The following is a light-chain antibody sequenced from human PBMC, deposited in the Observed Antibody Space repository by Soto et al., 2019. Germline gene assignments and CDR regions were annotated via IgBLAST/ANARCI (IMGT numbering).Light chain of an antibody. CDR3: QQYYRYPLT. J-gene: IGKJ1*01. Sequence: AILMTQAPSSLSASTGDRVTITCRASQGISSYLAWYQQKPGTAPKLLIYAASTLQSGVPSRFSDSGSGTDFTLTISCLQSEDFATYYCQQYYRYPLTFGQGTKVEIK. CDR2: AAS. V-gene: IGKV1-8*01. CDR1: QGISSY.